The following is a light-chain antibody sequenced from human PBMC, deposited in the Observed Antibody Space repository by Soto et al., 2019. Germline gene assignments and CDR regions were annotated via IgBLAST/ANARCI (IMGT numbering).Light chain of an antibody. Sequence: QSVLNQPPSASGSPGQSVTIFCNGNSSDDGGYNYVSWYQQHPGKAPKLMIYEVSKRPSGVPDRFSGSKAGNTASLTVTRLQAVDEANYYSSSYPGSINYYAFGTGTKFPVL. CDR1: SSDDGGYNY. CDR3: SSYPGSINYYA. J-gene: IGLJ1*01. CDR2: EVS. V-gene: IGLV2-8*01.